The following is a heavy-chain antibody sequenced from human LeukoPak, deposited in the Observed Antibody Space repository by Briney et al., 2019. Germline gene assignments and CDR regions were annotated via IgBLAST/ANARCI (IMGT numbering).Heavy chain of an antibody. CDR1: GGSINSHY. Sequence: SETLSLTCTVSGGSINSHYWSWIRQPPGKGLEWIGYIYYSGSTNYNPSLKSRVTISVDKSKNQISLKLSSVTAADTAVYYCARGLDTAMALLTYWGQGTLVTVSS. CDR3: ARGLDTAMALLTY. J-gene: IGHJ4*02. D-gene: IGHD5-18*01. V-gene: IGHV4-59*08. CDR2: IYYSGST.